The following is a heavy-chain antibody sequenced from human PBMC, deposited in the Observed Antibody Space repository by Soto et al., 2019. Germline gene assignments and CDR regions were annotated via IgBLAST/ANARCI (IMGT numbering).Heavy chain of an antibody. Sequence: QVHLVQSGAEVRKPGSSVKVSCKTSGGTFSTYTIYWVRQAPGQGLEWMGRIIPLFGTTKYAQNFQDRVTITAEESTSSTYMELSSLRAEDTAVYYCASRRDDRADEGFDVWGEGTAGTVS. CDR2: IIPLFGTT. J-gene: IGHJ6*02. CDR3: ASRRDDRADEGFDV. D-gene: IGHD3-16*01. CDR1: GGTFSTYT. V-gene: IGHV1-69*18.